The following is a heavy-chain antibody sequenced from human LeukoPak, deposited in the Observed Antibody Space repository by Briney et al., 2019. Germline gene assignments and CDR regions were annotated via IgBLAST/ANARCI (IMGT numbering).Heavy chain of an antibody. J-gene: IGHJ4*02. CDR3: ARVADYYDSSGYYDY. V-gene: IGHV4-39*07. D-gene: IGHD3-22*01. CDR1: GDSIRSSSYY. Sequence: SETLSLTCTVSGDSIRSSSYYWSWIRQPPGKGLEWIGSIYYSGSTYYNPSLKSRVTISVDTSKNQFSLKLSSVTAADTAVYYCARVADYYDSSGYYDYWGQGTLVTVSS. CDR2: IYYSGST.